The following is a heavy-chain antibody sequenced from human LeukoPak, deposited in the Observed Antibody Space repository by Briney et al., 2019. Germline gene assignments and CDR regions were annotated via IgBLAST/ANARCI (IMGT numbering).Heavy chain of an antibody. V-gene: IGHV4-61*01. Sequence: SETLSLTCTVSGGSVSSGSYYWSWMRQPPGKGLEWIGYIYYSGSTNYNPSLKGRVTISVDTSKNRFSLKLSSVTAADTAVYYCARARYFDPGSIVDPWGQGTLVTVSS. CDR1: GGSVSSGSYY. D-gene: IGHD3-9*01. J-gene: IGHJ5*02. CDR3: ARARYFDPGSIVDP. CDR2: IYYSGST.